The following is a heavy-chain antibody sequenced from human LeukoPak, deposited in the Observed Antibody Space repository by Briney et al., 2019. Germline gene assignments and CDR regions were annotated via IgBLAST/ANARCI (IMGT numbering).Heavy chain of an antibody. V-gene: IGHV5-51*01. Sequence: GESLKISCKGSGYSFTSYWIGWVRQMPGKGLEWMGIIYPGDSDTRYSPSFQGQVTISADKSISTAYLQWSSLKASDTAMYYCARVDYYGSGSYYSIFDYWGQGTLVTVSS. CDR1: GYSFTSYW. J-gene: IGHJ4*02. D-gene: IGHD3-10*01. CDR2: IYPGDSDT. CDR3: ARVDYYGSGSYYSIFDY.